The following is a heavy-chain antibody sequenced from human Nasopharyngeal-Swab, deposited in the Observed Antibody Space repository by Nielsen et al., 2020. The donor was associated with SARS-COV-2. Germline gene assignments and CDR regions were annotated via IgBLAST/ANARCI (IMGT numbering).Heavy chain of an antibody. Sequence: VRQAPGKGLEWVSSISSSSSYIYYADSVKGRFTVSRDNAKNSLYLQMNSLRAGDTAIYYCAGDAPPARLGYWGQGTLVTVSS. CDR2: ISSSSSYI. J-gene: IGHJ4*02. V-gene: IGHV3-21*01. CDR3: AGDAPPARLGY. D-gene: IGHD1-1*01.